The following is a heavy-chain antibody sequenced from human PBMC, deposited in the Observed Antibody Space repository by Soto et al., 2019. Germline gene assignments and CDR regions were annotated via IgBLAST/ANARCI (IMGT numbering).Heavy chain of an antibody. CDR3: ATYRPNDSSGYYQSDY. V-gene: IGHV1-69*13. J-gene: IGHJ4*02. Sequence: GASVKVSCKASGGTFSSYAISWVRQAPGQGLEWMGGIIPIFGTANYAQKFQGRVTITADESTSTAYMELSSLRSEDTAVYYCATYRPNDSSGYYQSDYWGQGTLVTVSS. CDR2: IIPIFGTA. CDR1: GGTFSSYA. D-gene: IGHD3-22*01.